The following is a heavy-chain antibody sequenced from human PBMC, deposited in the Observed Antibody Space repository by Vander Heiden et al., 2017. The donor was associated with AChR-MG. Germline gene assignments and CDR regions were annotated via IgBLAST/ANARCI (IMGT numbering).Heavy chain of an antibody. J-gene: IGHJ4*02. Sequence: QVQLVESGGGVVQPGRSLRLSCAAPGFLLNNYDMDWVRQAPGKGLEWVAGISYDGSNKYYEDSVQGRFTIFRDNSKNTLYLQMNTLTAEDTAVYYCARGTELGAFYFDHWGQGTLVTVSS. CDR3: ARGTELGAFYFDH. V-gene: IGHV3-30*04. D-gene: IGHD3-16*01. CDR1: GFLLNNYD. CDR2: ISYDGSNK.